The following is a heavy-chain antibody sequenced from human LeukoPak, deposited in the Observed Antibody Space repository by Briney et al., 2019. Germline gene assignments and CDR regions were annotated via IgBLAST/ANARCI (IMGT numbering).Heavy chain of an antibody. J-gene: IGHJ4*02. CDR2: IYPGDSDT. V-gene: IGHV5-51*01. D-gene: IGHD3-10*01. Sequence: GESLQISCKGSGYSFTSYWIGWVRQTPGKGLEWMGIIYPGDSDTRYSPSFQGPVTISADKSISTAYLQWSSLKASDTAMYYCARPYYYGAGSCYFDYWGQGTLVTVSS. CDR1: GYSFTSYW. CDR3: ARPYYYGAGSCYFDY.